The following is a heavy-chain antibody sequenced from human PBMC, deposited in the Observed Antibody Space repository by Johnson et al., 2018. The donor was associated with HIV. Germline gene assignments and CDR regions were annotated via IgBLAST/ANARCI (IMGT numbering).Heavy chain of an antibody. V-gene: IGHV3-30*03. CDR3: ARLPSGYNRDTFNI. CDR2: MSYDGSNK. J-gene: IGHJ3*02. CDR1: GFTFSSYG. D-gene: IGHD5-18*01. Sequence: QVQLVESGGGLVQPGGSLRLYCAASGFTFSSYGMHWVRQAPGKGLECVAVMSYDGSNKYYADSVKGRFTISRDNSKNILYLQMNSLRAEDTATYYCARLPSGYNRDTFNIWGQGTMVTVSS.